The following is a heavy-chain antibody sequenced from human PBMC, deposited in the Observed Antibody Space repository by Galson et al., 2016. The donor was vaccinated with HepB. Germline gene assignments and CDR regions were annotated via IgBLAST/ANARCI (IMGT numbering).Heavy chain of an antibody. J-gene: IGHJ4*02. Sequence: SETMSPTCAVYGGSFSDYYWNWIRQPPGKGLEWIGEIQPSGSTNYNPSLKSRVTMSIGTSRKQFSLKLNSVTAADTAVYYCARGLTPRGSRGAYYFDHWGQGTLVSVSS. V-gene: IGHV4-34*01. CDR1: GGSFSDYY. CDR2: IQPSGST. CDR3: ARGLTPRGSRGAYYFDH. D-gene: IGHD6-13*01.